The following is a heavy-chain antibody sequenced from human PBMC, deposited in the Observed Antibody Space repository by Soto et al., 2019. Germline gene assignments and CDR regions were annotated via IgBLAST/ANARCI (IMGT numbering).Heavy chain of an antibody. CDR3: AKDLLPKTVTTCGS. CDR1: GFTFDSYG. D-gene: IGHD4-17*01. Sequence: QVQLVESGGGVVQPGRSLRLSCAASGFTFDSYGMHWVRQAPGKGLEWVAVISSDGNNKYYADSVKGRFTISRDNFKNTLYLQMSSLRADDTAVYYCAKDLLPKTVTTCGSWGQGTLFNVSS. J-gene: IGHJ5*02. V-gene: IGHV3-30*18. CDR2: ISSDGNNK.